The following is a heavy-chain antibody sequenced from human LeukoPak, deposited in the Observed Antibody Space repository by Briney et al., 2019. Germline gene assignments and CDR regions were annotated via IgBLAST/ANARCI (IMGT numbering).Heavy chain of an antibody. Sequence: GASVKVSCKTSGYTFASYHIHWVRQAPGQGLEWMGIIKISGGSSTYAQMFQGRVTMTRDTSTRTVDMEMSSLTSEDTALYYCAREREDSYYFDYWGQGTLVTVSS. V-gene: IGHV1-46*01. J-gene: IGHJ4*02. CDR2: IKISGGSS. D-gene: IGHD5-18*01. CDR3: AREREDSYYFDY. CDR1: GYTFASYH.